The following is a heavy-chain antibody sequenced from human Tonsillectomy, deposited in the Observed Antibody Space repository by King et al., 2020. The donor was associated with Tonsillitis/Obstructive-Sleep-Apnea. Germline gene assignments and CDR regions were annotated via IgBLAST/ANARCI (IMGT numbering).Heavy chain of an antibody. V-gene: IGHV4-59*01. CDR2: IYYSGHI. J-gene: IGHJ3*02. CDR3: ARVRAGGGSFDI. CDR1: CYSISSSY. Sequence: VQLQESGPGLVKPSETLSLTCSVSCYSISSSYWSWIRQPPGKGLEWIAYIYYSGHINYSPSLKSRATISLDTSKNQFSLKLTSVTAADTAVYFCARVRAGGGSFDIWGQGTMVTVSS. D-gene: IGHD3-10*01.